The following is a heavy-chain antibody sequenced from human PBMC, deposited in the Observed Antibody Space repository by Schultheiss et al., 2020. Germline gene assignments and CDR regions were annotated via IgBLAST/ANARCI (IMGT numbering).Heavy chain of an antibody. CDR3: ARGAYAGYDSGNFYGMDV. J-gene: IGHJ6*02. Sequence: GSLRLSCSASGFTFSSYAMHWVRQAPGKGLEYVSAISSNGGSTYYADSVKGRFTISRDNAKNSLFLQMDRLRAEDTAVYYCARGAYAGYDSGNFYGMDVWGQGTTVTVSS. CDR2: ISSNGGST. V-gene: IGHV3-64*04. D-gene: IGHD5-12*01. CDR1: GFTFSSYA.